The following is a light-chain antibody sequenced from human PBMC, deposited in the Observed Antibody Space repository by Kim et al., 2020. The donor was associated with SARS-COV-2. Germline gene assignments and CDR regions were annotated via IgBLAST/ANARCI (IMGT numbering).Light chain of an antibody. CDR1: SSDVGGYNY. Sequence: QSALTQPRSVSGSPGQSVTISCTGTSSDVGGYNYVSWYQQHPGKAPKLIIYDVRKRPSGVPDRFSGSKSGNTASLTISGLQAEDEADYYCYSYAGRNTLMFGGGTQLTVL. CDR2: DVR. V-gene: IGLV2-11*01. CDR3: YSYAGRNTLM. J-gene: IGLJ3*02.